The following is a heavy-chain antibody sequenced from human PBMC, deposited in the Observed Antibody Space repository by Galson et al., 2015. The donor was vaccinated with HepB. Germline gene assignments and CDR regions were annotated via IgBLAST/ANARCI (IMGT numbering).Heavy chain of an antibody. CDR2: MSYDGSNQ. CDR1: GFTFSSYG. V-gene: IGHV3-30*18. J-gene: IGHJ4*02. Sequence: SLRLSCAASGFTFSSYGMDWVRQAPGKGLEWVALMSYDGSNQYYADSVKGRFTISRDNSKNTLYLQMNSLRGEDTAVYFCAKLAARSGWYYFDFWGQGTLVTVSS. D-gene: IGHD6-19*01. CDR3: AKLAARSGWYYFDF.